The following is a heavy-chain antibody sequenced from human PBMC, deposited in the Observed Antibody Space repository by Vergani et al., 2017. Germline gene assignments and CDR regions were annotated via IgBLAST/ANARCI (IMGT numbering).Heavy chain of an antibody. Sequence: QVQLVQSGAEVKKPGSSVKVSCKASGGTFSSYAISWVRQAPGQGLEWMGGIIPIFGIANYAQKFQGRVTITADKSTSTAYMELSSLRSEDTDVYYCASSEPHMVRGVITQGSDYWGQGTLVTVSS. CDR2: IIPIFGIA. D-gene: IGHD3-10*01. CDR3: ASSEPHMVRGVITQGSDY. J-gene: IGHJ4*02. V-gene: IGHV1-69*17. CDR1: GGTFSSYA.